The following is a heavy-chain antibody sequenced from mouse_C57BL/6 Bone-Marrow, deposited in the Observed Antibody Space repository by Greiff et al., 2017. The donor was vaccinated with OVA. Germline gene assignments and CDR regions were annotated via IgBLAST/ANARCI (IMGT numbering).Heavy chain of an antibody. J-gene: IGHJ2*01. CDR2: IYPGSGNT. CDR3: ARPNWDGDY. Sequence: VKVVESGAELVRPGASVKLSCKASGYTFTDYYINWVKQRPGQGLEWIARIYPGSGNTYYNEKFKGKATLTAEKSSSTAYMQLSSLTSEDSAVYFCARPNWDGDYWGQGTTLTVSS. V-gene: IGHV1-76*01. D-gene: IGHD4-1*01. CDR1: GYTFTDYY.